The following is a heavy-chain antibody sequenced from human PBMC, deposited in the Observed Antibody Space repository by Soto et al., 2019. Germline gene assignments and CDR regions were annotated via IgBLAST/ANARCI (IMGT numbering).Heavy chain of an antibody. D-gene: IGHD5-18*01. J-gene: IGHJ5*02. Sequence: LRLSCAASGFTFSSYAMSWVRQAPGKGLEWVSAISGSGGSTYYADSVKGRFTISRDNSKNTLYLQMNSLRAEDTAVYYCAKDGTAMVTYWFDPWGQGTLVTVSS. CDR3: AKDGTAMVTYWFDP. V-gene: IGHV3-23*01. CDR1: GFTFSSYA. CDR2: ISGSGGST.